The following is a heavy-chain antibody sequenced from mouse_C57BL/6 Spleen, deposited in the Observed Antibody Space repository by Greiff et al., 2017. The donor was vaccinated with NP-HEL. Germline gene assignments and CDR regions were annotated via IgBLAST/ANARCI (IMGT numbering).Heavy chain of an antibody. J-gene: IGHJ2*01. V-gene: IGHV5-17*01. D-gene: IGHD2-2*01. CDR1: GFTFSDYG. Sequence: EVKLVESGGGLVKPGGSLKLSCAASGFTFSDYGMHWVRQAPEKGLEWVAYISSGSSTIYYADTVKGRFTISRDNAKNTLFLQMTSLRSEDTAMYYCARPRGYVGYFDYWGQGTTLTVSS. CDR2: ISSGSSTI. CDR3: ARPRGYVGYFDY.